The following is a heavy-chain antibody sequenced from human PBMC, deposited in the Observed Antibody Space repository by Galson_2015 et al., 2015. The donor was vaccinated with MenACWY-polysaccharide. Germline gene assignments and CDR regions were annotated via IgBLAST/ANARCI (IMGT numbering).Heavy chain of an antibody. Sequence: SLRLSCAASGFTFSSYWMHWVRQAPGKGLVWVSRTNSDGSSTSYADSVTGRFTISSDNAKNTMYLQMNSLRAEDTAVYYCGRAPTRGEFPFSGWYIDYWGQGSLVTVSS. D-gene: IGHD3-16*01. CDR2: TNSDGSST. CDR3: GRAPTRGEFPFSGWYIDY. J-gene: IGHJ4*02. V-gene: IGHV3-74*01. CDR1: GFTFSSYW.